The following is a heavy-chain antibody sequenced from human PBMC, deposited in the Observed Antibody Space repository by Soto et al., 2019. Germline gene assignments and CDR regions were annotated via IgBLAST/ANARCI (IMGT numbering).Heavy chain of an antibody. CDR2: INSDGSST. J-gene: IGHJ4*02. D-gene: IGHD3-22*01. CDR1: GFTFSSYW. V-gene: IGHV3-74*01. Sequence: EVQLVESGGGLVQPGGSLRLSCAASGFTFSSYWRHWVRQAPGKGLVWVSRINSDGSSTSYADSVKGRFTISRDNAKNSLYLQMKGLRAEDTAVYYGARALAEGYDSSGYYYGCGQGTLVKVSS. CDR3: ARALAEGYDSSGYYYG.